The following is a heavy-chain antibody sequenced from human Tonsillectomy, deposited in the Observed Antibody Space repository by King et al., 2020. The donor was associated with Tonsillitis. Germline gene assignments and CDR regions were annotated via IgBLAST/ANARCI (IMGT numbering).Heavy chain of an antibody. CDR2: IYSGGST. Sequence: VQLVESGGGLVQPGGSLRLSCAAPGFTVSSIYMSWVRQAPGKGLEWVSVIYSGGSTSYADSGKGRFTISRDNSKNTLYLQMNSLRAEDTAVYYCARGPSWVGDYWGQGTLVTVSS. CDR3: ARGPSWVGDY. D-gene: IGHD3-10*01. J-gene: IGHJ4*02. CDR1: GFTVSSIY. V-gene: IGHV3-66*01.